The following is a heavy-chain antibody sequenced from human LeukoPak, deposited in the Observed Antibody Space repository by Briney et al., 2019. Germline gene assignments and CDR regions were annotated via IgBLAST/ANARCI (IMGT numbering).Heavy chain of an antibody. J-gene: IGHJ4*02. CDR1: GFTFSSYA. D-gene: IGHD4-17*01. V-gene: IGHV3-23*01. Sequence: GGSLRLSCAAAGFTFSSYAMSWVRQAPGKGLEWVSAISAGGGSTYYADSVKGRFTISRENSKKTLYLQMDSLRAEDTAVYYCATGDKYGDFGSEDYWGQGTLVTVSS. CDR3: ATGDKYGDFGSEDY. CDR2: ISAGGGST.